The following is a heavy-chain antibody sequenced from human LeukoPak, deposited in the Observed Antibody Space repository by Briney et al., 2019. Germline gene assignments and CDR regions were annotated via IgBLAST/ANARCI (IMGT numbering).Heavy chain of an antibody. D-gene: IGHD3-22*01. J-gene: IGHJ4*02. Sequence: GRSLRLSCAASGFTFSSYGMRWVRQAPGKGLEWVAVIWYDGSNKYADSVKGRFTISRDNSKNTLYLQMNSLRAEDTAVYYCAKSLYDSSGYYLFDYWGQGTLVTVSS. V-gene: IGHV3-33*06. CDR3: AKSLYDSSGYYLFDY. CDR2: IWYDGSNK. CDR1: GFTFSSYG.